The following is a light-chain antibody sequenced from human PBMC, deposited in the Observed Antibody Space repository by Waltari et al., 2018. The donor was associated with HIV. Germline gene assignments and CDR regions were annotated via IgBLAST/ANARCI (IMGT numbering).Light chain of an antibody. Sequence: QSALPQPRPVSGSPGQSLPISSTSATSDVSAYHSASSYQQHPAKDPKIMIYDVNKWPAGVPDRFSGSKSGNTASLTISGLQAEDEADYYCCSYAGIYTFGVLFGGGTKLTVL. V-gene: IGLV2-11*01. CDR2: DVN. CDR1: TSDVSAYHS. J-gene: IGLJ2*01. CDR3: CSYAGIYTFGVL.